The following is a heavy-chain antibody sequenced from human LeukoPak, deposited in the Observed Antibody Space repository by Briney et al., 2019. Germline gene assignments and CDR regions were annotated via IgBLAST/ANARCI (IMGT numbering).Heavy chain of an antibody. D-gene: IGHD2-15*01. CDR2: INHSGST. J-gene: IGHJ4*02. CDR3: ARGCSGGSCQPSDFDY. V-gene: IGHV4-34*01. CDR1: GGSFSGYY. Sequence: SETLSLTCAVYGGSFSGYYWSWIRQPPGKGLEWIGEINHSGSTNYNPSLKSRVTISVDTSKNQFSLKLSPVTAADTAVYYCARGCSGGSCQPSDFDYWGQGTLVTVSS.